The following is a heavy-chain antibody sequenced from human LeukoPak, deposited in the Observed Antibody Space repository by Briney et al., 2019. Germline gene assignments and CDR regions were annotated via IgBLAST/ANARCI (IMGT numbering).Heavy chain of an antibody. CDR3: AKDPEAYCGGDCYPEVGGYFDY. D-gene: IGHD2-21*02. J-gene: IGHJ4*02. Sequence: AGGSLRLSCAASGFTFSSYAMSWVRQAPGKGLEWVSAISGSGGDIYYADSVKGRFTISRDNSKNTLYLQMNSLRAEDTAVYYCAKDPEAYCGGDCYPEVGGYFDYWGQGTLVTVSS. CDR2: ISGSGGDI. V-gene: IGHV3-23*01. CDR1: GFTFSSYA.